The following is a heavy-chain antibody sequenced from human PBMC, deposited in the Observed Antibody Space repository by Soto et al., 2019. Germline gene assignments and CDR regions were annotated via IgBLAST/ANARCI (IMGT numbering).Heavy chain of an antibody. V-gene: IGHV5-51*01. CDR3: ATADVYGFEYSMDCRGAFDI. CDR1: LYSFSLCW. D-gene: IGHD5-12*01. CDR2: MYPDDSDI. J-gene: IGHJ3*02. Sequence: GETLNIPRRVSLYSFSLCWIGWVRQMRVKGLVGMAMMYPDDSDIRYTASFEAHVPISADKSTSTAFLQWRSLKASDTAMYYCATADVYGFEYSMDCRGAFDIWGQGTLVTVSS.